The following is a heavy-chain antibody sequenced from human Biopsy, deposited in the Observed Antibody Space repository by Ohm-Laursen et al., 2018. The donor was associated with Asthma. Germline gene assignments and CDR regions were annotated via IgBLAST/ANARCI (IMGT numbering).Heavy chain of an antibody. V-gene: IGHV1-69*01. Sequence: PSVTVSCKAPGGTFSNFAISWVRQAPGQGLEWLGGIMTVFGTTNYAQKFQGRVTITADESTSTAYMEVTSLRSEDTAIYYCARCQVGYSSGWSLLLKKIYYSGMDVWGQGTAVTVSS. CDR3: ARCQVGYSSGWSLLLKKIYYSGMDV. D-gene: IGHD6-19*01. J-gene: IGHJ6*02. CDR2: IMTVFGTT. CDR1: GGTFSNFA.